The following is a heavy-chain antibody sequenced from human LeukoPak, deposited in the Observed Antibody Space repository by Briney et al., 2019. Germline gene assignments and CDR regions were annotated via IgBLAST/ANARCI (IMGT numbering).Heavy chain of an antibody. CDR1: GFTFSSYA. D-gene: IGHD1-20*01. CDR3: AKARYSDNWPGLD. CDR2: IPNGGGST. J-gene: IGHJ4*02. V-gene: IGHV3-23*01. Sequence: PGGSLKLSCAASGFTFSSYAMTWVRQAPGKGLEWVLGIPNGGGSTYYADFVKARFTISRDNSRNTLYLQMNSLRAEDAAVYYCAKARYSDNWPGLDWGQGTLVTVSS.